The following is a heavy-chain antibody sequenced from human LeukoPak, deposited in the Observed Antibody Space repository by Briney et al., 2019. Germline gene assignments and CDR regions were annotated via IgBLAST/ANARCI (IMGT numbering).Heavy chain of an antibody. CDR2: INAGNCNT. CDR3: ARRGVVVPAAISHYYYYGMDV. Sequence: ASVKVSCKASGYTFTSYAMHLVRPAPGQRLEWMGWINAGNCNTKYSQKFQGRVTITRDTSASTAYMEPSSLRSEDTAVYYCARRGVVVPAAISHYYYYGMDVWGQGTTVTVSS. D-gene: IGHD2-2*01. CDR1: GYTFTSYA. V-gene: IGHV1-3*01. J-gene: IGHJ6*02.